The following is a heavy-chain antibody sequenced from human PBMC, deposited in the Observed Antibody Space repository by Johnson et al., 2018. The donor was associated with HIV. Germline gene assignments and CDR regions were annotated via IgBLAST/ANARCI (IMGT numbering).Heavy chain of an antibody. V-gene: IGHV3-15*01. CDR1: GFIFSNAW. J-gene: IGHJ3*02. CDR2: IKSKTHGETT. D-gene: IGHD1-26*01. CDR3: TTDQVDSGSYYNAFHI. Sequence: VQLLESGGGLVKPGGSLRLSCAASGFIFSNAWMHWVRQAPGKGLEWVGRIKSKTHGETTDYAAPVKGSFSISSEDSKNTLYLQMNSLKSEDTAVYYCTTDQVDSGSYYNAFHIWGQGTTVTVSS.